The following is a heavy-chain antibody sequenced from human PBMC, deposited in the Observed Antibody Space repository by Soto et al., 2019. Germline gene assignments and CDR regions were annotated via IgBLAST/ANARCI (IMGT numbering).Heavy chain of an antibody. V-gene: IGHV4-59*01. CDR1: GGSTTSDY. J-gene: IGHJ4*02. CDR2: IFHSLGA. CDR3: VRDLNGSGDY. Sequence: PSETLSLTCTVSGGSTTSDYWSWIRQPPGRGLEWLGYIFHSLGAKYNPSLGSRGTISLDTSKNQLSLSLRSVTAADTAIYFCVRDLNGSGDYWXQGTLVTVSS. D-gene: IGHD3-10*01.